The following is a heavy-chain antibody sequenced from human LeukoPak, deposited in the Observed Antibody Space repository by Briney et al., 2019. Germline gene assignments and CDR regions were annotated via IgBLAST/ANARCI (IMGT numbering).Heavy chain of an antibody. J-gene: IGHJ5*02. CDR1: GGSISSYY. CDR2: IYYSGST. Sequence: KPSETLSLTCTVSGGSISSYYWSWIRQPPGKGLEWIGYIYYSGSTNYNPSLKSRVTISVDTSKNQFSLKLSSVTAADTAVYYYARWLCGSPTMGNWFDPWGQGTLVTVSS. D-gene: IGHD2-2*01. CDR3: ARWLCGSPTMGNWFDP. V-gene: IGHV4-59*08.